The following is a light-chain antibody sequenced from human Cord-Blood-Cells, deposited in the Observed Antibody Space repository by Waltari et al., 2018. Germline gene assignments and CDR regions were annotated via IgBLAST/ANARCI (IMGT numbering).Light chain of an antibody. CDR3: QQYNNWPPMYT. J-gene: IGKJ2*01. V-gene: IGKV3-15*01. Sequence: DIVMTQSPATLSVSPGERVTLSCRASQSVSSNLAWYQQKPGQAPRLLIYGASTRATGIPARFSGSGSGTEFTLTISSLQSEDFAVYYCQQYNNWPPMYTFGQGTKLEIK. CDR2: GAS. CDR1: QSVSSN.